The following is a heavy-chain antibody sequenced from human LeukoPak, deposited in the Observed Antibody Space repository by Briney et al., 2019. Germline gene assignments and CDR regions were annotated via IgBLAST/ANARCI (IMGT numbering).Heavy chain of an antibody. CDR2: ISSSSSYI. J-gene: IGHJ4*02. CDR1: GFTFSSYS. V-gene: IGHV3-21*04. D-gene: IGHD3-22*01. Sequence: GGSLRLSCAASGFTFSSYSMNWVRQAPGKGLEWVSSISSSSSYIYYADSVKGRFTISRDNAKNSLYLQMNSPRAEDTAVYYCARDSDYYDSSGYYIFDYWGQGTLVTVSS. CDR3: ARDSDYYDSSGYYIFDY.